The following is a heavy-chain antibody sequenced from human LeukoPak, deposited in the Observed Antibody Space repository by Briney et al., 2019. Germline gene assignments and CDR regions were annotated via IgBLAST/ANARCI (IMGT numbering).Heavy chain of an antibody. V-gene: IGHV3-23*01. D-gene: IGHD6-19*01. CDR1: GFTFSSYA. CDR3: AKVQWLYDAFDI. Sequence: GGSLRLSCAASGFTFSSYAMSWVRQAPGKGLEWVSAISGSGGSKYYADSVKGRFTISRDNSKNTLYLQMNSLRAEDTAVYYCAKVQWLYDAFDIWGQGTMVTVSS. CDR2: ISGSGGSK. J-gene: IGHJ3*02.